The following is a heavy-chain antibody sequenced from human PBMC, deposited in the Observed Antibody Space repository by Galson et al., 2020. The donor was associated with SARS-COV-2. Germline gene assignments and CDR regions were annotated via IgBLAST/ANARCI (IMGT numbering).Heavy chain of an antibody. J-gene: IGHJ4*02. CDR1: GDSVSSNSAA. Sequence: SQTLSPTSDISGDSVSSNSAAWNWIRQSPSRGLEWLGRTYYTSKWSSDYAVSVKSRITIKPDTAKNQFSLQLNAVTPDDTAVYYCARSPGITVARTFDYWGQGTLVTVSS. CDR2: TYYTSKWSS. D-gene: IGHD6-19*01. V-gene: IGHV6-1*01. CDR3: ARSPGITVARTFDY.